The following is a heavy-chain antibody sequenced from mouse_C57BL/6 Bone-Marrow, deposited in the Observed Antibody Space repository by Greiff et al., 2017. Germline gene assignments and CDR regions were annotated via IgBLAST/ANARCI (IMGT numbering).Heavy chain of an antibody. CDR3: ASRVLWAMDY. J-gene: IGHJ4*01. D-gene: IGHD1-1*02. CDR2: IYPRSGNT. V-gene: IGHV1-81*01. Sequence: QVQLQQSGAELARPGASVKLSCKASGYTFTSYGISWVKQRPGQGLEWIGEIYPRSGNTYYNEKFKGKATLTADKSSSTAYMELSSLTSADAAVYFCASRVLWAMDYWGQGTSVTVSS. CDR1: GYTFTSYG.